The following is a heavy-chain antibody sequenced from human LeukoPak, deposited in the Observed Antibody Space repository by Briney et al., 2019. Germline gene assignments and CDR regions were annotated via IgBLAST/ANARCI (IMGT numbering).Heavy chain of an antibody. CDR1: GYTFTAYG. D-gene: IGHD4-23*01. CDR3: AGGNSGHNWFDP. J-gene: IGHJ5*02. CDR2: SSAYNGDT. Sequence: ASVKVSCKASGYTFTAYGITWVRQAPGQGLEWMGWSSAYNGDTNQAQKFQGRVTITTDTSTSTAYMELWSLRSDDTAVYYCAGGNSGHNWFDPWGQGTPVTVSS. V-gene: IGHV1-18*01.